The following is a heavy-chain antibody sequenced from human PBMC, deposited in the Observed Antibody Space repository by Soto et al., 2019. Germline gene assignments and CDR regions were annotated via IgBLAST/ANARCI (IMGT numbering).Heavy chain of an antibody. CDR3: AKDTWSYLDY. V-gene: IGHV3-23*01. CDR1: GFTFSSYA. J-gene: IGHJ4*02. D-gene: IGHD3-3*01. CDR2: ISGSGGST. Sequence: RRLSCAASGFTFSSYAMSWVRQAPGKGLEWVSAISGSGGSTYYADSVKGRFTISRDNSKNTLYLQMSSLRAEDTAVYYCAKDTWSYLDYWGQGTLVTVSS.